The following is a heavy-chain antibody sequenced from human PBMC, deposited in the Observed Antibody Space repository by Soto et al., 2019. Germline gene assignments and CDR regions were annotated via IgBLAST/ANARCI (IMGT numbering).Heavy chain of an antibody. CDR3: AREASVLIPAAQPSLFDS. J-gene: IGHJ4*02. D-gene: IGHD2-2*01. Sequence: ASVKVSCKGFGYSFMKYGINWVRQAPGQGLEWVGWISPYSGYTHSAQKFHGRLTLTTDTAASTAYMELRILRSADTALYYCAREASVLIPAAQPSLFDSWGQGTLVTVSS. CDR1: GYSFMKYG. CDR2: ISPYSGYT. V-gene: IGHV1-18*01.